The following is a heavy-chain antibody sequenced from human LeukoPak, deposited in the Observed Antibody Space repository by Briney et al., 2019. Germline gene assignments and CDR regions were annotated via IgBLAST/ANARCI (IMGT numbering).Heavy chain of an antibody. CDR1: GGSISSGGYY. D-gene: IGHD3-10*01. CDR3: ARHVPDYYGSGSTLPDIVVYFDY. Sequence: SETLSLTCTVSGGSISSGGYYWSWIRQHPGKGLEWIGYIYYSGSTYYNPSLKSRVTISVDTSKNQFSLKLSSVTAADTAVYYCARHVPDYYGSGSTLPDIVVYFDYWGQGTLVTVSS. CDR2: IYYSGST. J-gene: IGHJ4*02. V-gene: IGHV4-31*03.